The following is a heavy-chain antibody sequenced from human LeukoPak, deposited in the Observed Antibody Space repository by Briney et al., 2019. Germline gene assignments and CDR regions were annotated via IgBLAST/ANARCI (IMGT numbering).Heavy chain of an antibody. J-gene: IGHJ6*02. CDR1: GFTFSSYA. CDR3: ARAVVAATGGMDV. Sequence: GGSLRLSCAASGFTFSSYAMHWVRQAPGKGLEYVSAISSNGGSTYYANSVKGRFTISRDNSKNTLYLQMGSLRAEDMAVYYCARAVVAATGGMDVWGQGTTVTVSS. V-gene: IGHV3-64*01. CDR2: ISSNGGST. D-gene: IGHD2-15*01.